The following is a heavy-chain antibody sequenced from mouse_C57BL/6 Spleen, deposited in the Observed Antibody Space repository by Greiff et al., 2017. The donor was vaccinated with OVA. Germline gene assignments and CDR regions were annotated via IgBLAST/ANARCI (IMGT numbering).Heavy chain of an antibody. Sequence: EVQLQQSGEGLVKPGGSLKLSCAASGFTFSSYAMSWVRQTPEKRLEWVAYISSGGDYIYYADTVKGRFTISRDNARNTLYLQMSSLKSEDTAMYYCTRDGVSYDGYLYAMDYWGQGTSVTVSS. CDR3: TRDGVSYDGYLYAMDY. J-gene: IGHJ4*01. CDR1: GFTFSSYA. CDR2: ISSGGDYI. V-gene: IGHV5-9-1*02. D-gene: IGHD2-3*01.